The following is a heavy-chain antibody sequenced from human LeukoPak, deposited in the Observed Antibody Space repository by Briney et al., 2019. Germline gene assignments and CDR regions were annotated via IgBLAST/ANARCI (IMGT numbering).Heavy chain of an antibody. CDR1: GGSISRYY. CDR3: ARREEQLARFAP. J-gene: IGHJ5*02. V-gene: IGHV4-59*01. CDR2: IYYIVST. D-gene: IGHD6-13*01. Sequence: NPSETLSLTCTVSGGSISRYYGSWIRQPPGRGLEWIGSIYYIVSTNYNPSLKRRSTISLTTSNNQLSLNVSSVTAAATAVYYCARREEQLARFAPWGEGTLVTVSS.